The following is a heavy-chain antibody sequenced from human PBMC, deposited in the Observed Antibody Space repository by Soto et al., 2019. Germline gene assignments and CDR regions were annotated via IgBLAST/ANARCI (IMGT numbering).Heavy chain of an antibody. Sequence: LSLTCTVSGDSISEYYWSWIRQAPGKGLEWVSFIHSSSSTIYYADSVKGRFTISRDNAKNSLYLQMNSLRDEDTAVYYCARDRGYTYGFDFWGQGALVTVSS. CDR2: IHSSSSTI. D-gene: IGHD5-18*01. CDR1: GDSISEYY. V-gene: IGHV3-11*04. CDR3: ARDRGYTYGFDF. J-gene: IGHJ4*02.